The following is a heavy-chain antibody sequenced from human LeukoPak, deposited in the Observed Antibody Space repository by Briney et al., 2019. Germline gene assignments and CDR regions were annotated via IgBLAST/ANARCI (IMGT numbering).Heavy chain of an antibody. CDR3: AKLRIRFLEWLPDFDY. CDR2: ISGSGGST. CDR1: GFTFSSYA. Sequence: GGSLRLSCAASGFTFSSYAMSWVRQAPGKGLEWVSAISGSGGSTYYADSMKGRFTISRDNSKNTLYLQMNSLRAEDTAVYYCAKLRIRFLEWLPDFDYWGQGTLVTVSS. D-gene: IGHD3-3*01. J-gene: IGHJ4*02. V-gene: IGHV3-23*01.